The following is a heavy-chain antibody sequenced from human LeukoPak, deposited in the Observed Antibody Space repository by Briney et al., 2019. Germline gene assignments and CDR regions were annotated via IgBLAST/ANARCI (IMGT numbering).Heavy chain of an antibody. CDR3: ARDGYGNNYMDV. V-gene: IGHV3-53*01. CDR1: GFTFSNHW. Sequence: GGSLRLPCAASGFTFSNHWMNWVRQAPGKGLEWVSVIYSGGTTYYADSVKGRFTISRDNSKNTLSLQMNSLRAEDTAVYYCARDGYGNNYMDVWGKGTTVTVSS. D-gene: IGHD1/OR15-1a*01. J-gene: IGHJ6*03. CDR2: IYSGGTT.